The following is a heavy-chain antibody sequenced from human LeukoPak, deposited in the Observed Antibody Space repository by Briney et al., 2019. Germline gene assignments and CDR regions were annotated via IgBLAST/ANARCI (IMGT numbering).Heavy chain of an antibody. CDR1: GYSFTSSW. CDR2: INPGDSDT. V-gene: IGHV5-51*01. CDR3: TTGRFCSGGSCSSSFDF. Sequence: GESLKISCQASGYSFTSSWIGWARQMPGKGLEWMAIINPGDSDTRYSPSFQGQVTISADKSISTVYLQWTSLKASDTAIYYCTTGRFCSGGSCSSSFDFWGQGTLLTVPS. D-gene: IGHD2-15*01. J-gene: IGHJ4*02.